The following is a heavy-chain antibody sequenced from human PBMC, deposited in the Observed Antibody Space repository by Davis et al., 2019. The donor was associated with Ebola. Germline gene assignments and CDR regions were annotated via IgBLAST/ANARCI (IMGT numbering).Heavy chain of an antibody. V-gene: IGHV5-51*01. Sequence: GSLKISCTGSGNSFTSFWIGWVRQMPGKGLEWMGVIYTGDSDTRYSPSFRGQVTISADESIRTAYLQWSGLKASDTAMYYCASLRRTITGMDDAFDIWGQGTMVTVSS. J-gene: IGHJ3*02. CDR2: IYTGDSDT. CDR1: GNSFTSFW. CDR3: ASLRRTITGMDDAFDI. D-gene: IGHD1-20*01.